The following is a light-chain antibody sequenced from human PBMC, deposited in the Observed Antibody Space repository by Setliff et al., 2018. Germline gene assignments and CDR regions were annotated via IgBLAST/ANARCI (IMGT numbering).Light chain of an antibody. J-gene: IGLJ1*01. CDR3: SSYTSSSTRV. CDR1: SSDVGYYNY. Sequence: QSALTQPASVSGSPGQSITISCTGTSSDVGYYNYVSWYQQHPVKAPKLMIYEVSNRPSGVSNRFSGSKSGNTASLTISGLQAEDEADYYCSSYTSSSTRVFGTGTKVTVL. CDR2: EVS. V-gene: IGLV2-14*01.